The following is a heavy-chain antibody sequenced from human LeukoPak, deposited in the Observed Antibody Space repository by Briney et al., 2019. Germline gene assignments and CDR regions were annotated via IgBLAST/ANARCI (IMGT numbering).Heavy chain of an antibody. V-gene: IGHV7-4-1*02. Sequence: GASVKVSCKASGYTFTGYYMHWVRQAPGQGLEWMGWINTNTGSPTYAQGFKGRFVFSLDTFVGSANLQISSLKTEDTAVYFCAREGQTGYVDYYYYYMDVWGKGTTVTVSS. J-gene: IGHJ6*03. CDR2: INTNTGSP. CDR1: GYTFTGYY. D-gene: IGHD3-9*01. CDR3: AREGQTGYVDYYYYYMDV.